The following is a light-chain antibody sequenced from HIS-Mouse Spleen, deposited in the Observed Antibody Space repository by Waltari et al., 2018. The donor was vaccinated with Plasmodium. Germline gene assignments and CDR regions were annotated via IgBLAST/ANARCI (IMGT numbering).Light chain of an antibody. CDR1: QGISSY. Sequence: AIRMTQSPSSFSASTGDTVTLTCRAIQGISSYLAWSQQKPGKAPKLLIYAASTLQSGVPSRFSGSGSGTDFTLTISCLQSEDFATYYCQQYYSYPLTFGGGTKVEIK. CDR2: AAS. V-gene: IGKV1-8*01. J-gene: IGKJ4*01. CDR3: QQYYSYPLT.